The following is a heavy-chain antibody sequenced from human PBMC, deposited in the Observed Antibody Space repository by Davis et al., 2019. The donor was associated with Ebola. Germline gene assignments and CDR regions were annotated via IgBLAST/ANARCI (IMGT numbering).Heavy chain of an antibody. J-gene: IGHJ6*04. D-gene: IGHD6-19*01. CDR2: ISGSGGST. V-gene: IGHV3-23*01. CDR3: ARAQQWLAAYYYYGMDV. CDR1: GFTFSNYA. Sequence: GGSLRLSCAASGFTFSNYAMHWVRQAPGKGLEWVSAISGSGGSTYYADSVKGRFTISRDNSKNSLYLQMNSLRDEDTAVYYCARAQQWLAAYYYYGMDVWGKGTTVTVSS.